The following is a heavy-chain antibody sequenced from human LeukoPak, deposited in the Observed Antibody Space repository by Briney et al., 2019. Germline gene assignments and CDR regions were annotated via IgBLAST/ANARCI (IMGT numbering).Heavy chain of an antibody. V-gene: IGHV4-30-2*01. D-gene: IGHD6-19*01. J-gene: IGHJ3*02. CDR1: GGSISSGGYS. CDR2: IHQSGST. CDR3: ARGVAVAPDAFDI. Sequence: SETLSLTCTVSGGSISSGGYSWSWIRQPPGKGLEWIGYIHQSGSTHYNPSLKSRVTISVDRSKNQFSLKLSSVTAADTAVYYCARGVAVAPDAFDIWGQGTMVTVSS.